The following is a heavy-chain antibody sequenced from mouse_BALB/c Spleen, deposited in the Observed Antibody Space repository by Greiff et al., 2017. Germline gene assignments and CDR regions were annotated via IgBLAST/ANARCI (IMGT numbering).Heavy chain of an antibody. J-gene: IGHJ2*01. V-gene: IGHV3-2*02. CDR3: AKEGY. CDR2: ISYSGST. Sequence: DVKLQESGPGLVKPSQSLSLTCTVTGYSITSDYAWNWIRQFPGNKLEWMGYISYSGSTSYNPSLKSRISITRDTSKNQFFLQLNSVTTEDTATYYCAKEGYWGQGTTLTVSS. CDR1: GYSITSDYA.